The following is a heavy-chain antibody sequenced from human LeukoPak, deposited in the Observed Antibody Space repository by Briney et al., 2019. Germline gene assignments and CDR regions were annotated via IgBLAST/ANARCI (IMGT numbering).Heavy chain of an antibody. D-gene: IGHD6-13*01. Sequence: ASVKVSCKASGYTFSSHGINGVRQAPGQGLEWMGWINSYNGDTNYAQKVQGRVAMTADTSTSTSYMELRSLRSDDTAVYYCAREHSSSWDQFDYWGQGTLVTVSS. CDR3: AREHSSSWDQFDY. CDR2: INSYNGDT. V-gene: IGHV1-18*01. J-gene: IGHJ4*02. CDR1: GYTFSSHG.